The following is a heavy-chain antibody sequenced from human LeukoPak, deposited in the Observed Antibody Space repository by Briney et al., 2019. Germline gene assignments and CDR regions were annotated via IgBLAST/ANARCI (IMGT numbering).Heavy chain of an antibody. CDR1: GYTVTSYG. V-gene: IGHV1-18*01. J-gene: IGHJ4*02. CDR3: AREGYYDSSVGY. CDR2: ISAYNGNT. D-gene: IGHD3-22*01. Sequence: VSCKASGYTVTSYGISRVGQAAGHGVGGMGWISAYNGNTNYAQKLQGRVTMTTDTSTSTAYMEQRSLRSDDTAVYYCAREGYYDSSVGYWGQGTLVTVSS.